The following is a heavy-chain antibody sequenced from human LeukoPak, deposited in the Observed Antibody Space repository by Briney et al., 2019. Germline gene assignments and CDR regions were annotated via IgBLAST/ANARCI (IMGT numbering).Heavy chain of an antibody. V-gene: IGHV3-11*06. CDR3: ARDRGISAGSDFDY. J-gene: IGHJ4*02. D-gene: IGHD6-13*01. CDR1: GFTFNNYY. CDR2: ISSSSNYI. Sequence: GGSLRLSCAASGFTFNNYYMNWIRQAPGKGLEWVSFISSSSNYIDYADSVKGRFTISRDNAKDSVSLQMNSLRAEDTAVYFCARDRGISAGSDFDYWGQGTLVTVSS.